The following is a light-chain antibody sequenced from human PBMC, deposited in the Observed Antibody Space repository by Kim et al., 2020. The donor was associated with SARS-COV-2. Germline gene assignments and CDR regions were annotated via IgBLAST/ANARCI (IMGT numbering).Light chain of an antibody. CDR2: DAS. J-gene: IGKJ5*01. CDR3: QQFNNYPPIT. Sequence: SVGDRVTITCRARQGISSALAWYQQKPGKAPKLLIYDASSLESGVPSRFSGSGSGTYFTLTISSLQPEDFATYYCQQFNNYPPITFGQGTRLEIK. V-gene: IGKV1D-13*01. CDR1: QGISSA.